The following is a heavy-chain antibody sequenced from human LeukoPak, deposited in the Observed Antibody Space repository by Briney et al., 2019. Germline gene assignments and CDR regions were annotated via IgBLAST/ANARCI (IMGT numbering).Heavy chain of an antibody. V-gene: IGHV3-74*01. J-gene: IGHJ3*01. Sequence: PGGSLRLSCAASGFTFSTYNINWVRQAPGKGLVWVSRIDVDERTTDYADSVRGRFTISRDGAKNTLYLQMNSLRAEDTAVYYCVRDMSKAVTGTGAFDLWGQGTTVTVSS. CDR1: GFTFSTYN. CDR2: IDVDERTT. D-gene: IGHD1-7*01. CDR3: VRDMSKAVTGTGAFDL.